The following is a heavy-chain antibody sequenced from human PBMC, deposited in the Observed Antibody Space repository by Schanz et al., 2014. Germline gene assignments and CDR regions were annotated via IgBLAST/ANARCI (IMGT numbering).Heavy chain of an antibody. J-gene: IGHJ4*02. CDR1: GFNFNTYA. CDR3: AMGGYQLHH. D-gene: IGHD1-7*01. Sequence: EVQLLESGGGLVRPGGSLRLACAASGFNFNTYAMSWVRQAPGKGLEWVSGLTEGGGGTYYTDAVKGRFTISRDNAENTLYLQMNSLRVEDTAVYYCAMGGYQLHHWGQGTLVTVSS. V-gene: IGHV3-23*01. CDR2: LTEGGGGT.